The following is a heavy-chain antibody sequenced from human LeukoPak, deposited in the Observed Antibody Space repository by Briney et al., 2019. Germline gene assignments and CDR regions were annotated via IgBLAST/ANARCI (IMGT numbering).Heavy chain of an antibody. CDR1: GFTFSSYG. CDR2: ISYDGSKK. V-gene: IGHV3-30*18. D-gene: IGHD2-8*01. CDR3: AKEDCTNAVCPLRGDAFDI. J-gene: IGHJ3*02. Sequence: GRSLRLSCAASGFTFSSYGMHWVRQAPGKGLEWVAVISYDGSKKYYADSVMGRFTISRDYSKNTLYLQMNSLRAEDTAVYYCAKEDCTNAVCPLRGDAFDIWGQGTMVTVSS.